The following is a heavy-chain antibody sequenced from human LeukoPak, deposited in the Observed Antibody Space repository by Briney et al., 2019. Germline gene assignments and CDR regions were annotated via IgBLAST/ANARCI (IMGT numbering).Heavy chain of an antibody. CDR3: AKTGGPAARYYMDV. CDR1: GFTFSSYG. V-gene: IGHV3-23*01. Sequence: GGSLRLSCAASGFTFSSYGMSWVRQAPGKGLEWVSAISGSGGSTYYADSVKGRFTISRDNSKNTLYLQMNSLRAEDTAVYYCAKTGGPAARYYMDVWGKGTTVTIPS. CDR2: ISGSGGST. J-gene: IGHJ6*03. D-gene: IGHD2-2*01.